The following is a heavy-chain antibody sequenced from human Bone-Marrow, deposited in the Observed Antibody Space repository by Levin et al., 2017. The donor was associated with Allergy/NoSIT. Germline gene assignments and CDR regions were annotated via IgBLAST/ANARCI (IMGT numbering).Heavy chain of an antibody. Sequence: PGESLKISCAASGFTFSDYALHWVRQDAGKGLEWVSAISHHGRNIHYADSVKGRFTISRDDSKNTLYLQMNSLRPDDTAMYYCARDIRGSYSFDYWGQGTLVTVSS. CDR1: GFTFSDYA. V-gene: IGHV3-30-3*01. J-gene: IGHJ4*02. CDR2: ISHHGRNI. D-gene: IGHD1-26*01. CDR3: ARDIRGSYSFDY.